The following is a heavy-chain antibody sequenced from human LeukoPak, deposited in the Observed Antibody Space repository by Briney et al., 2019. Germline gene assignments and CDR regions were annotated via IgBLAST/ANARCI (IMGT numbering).Heavy chain of an antibody. J-gene: IGHJ4*02. CDR1: GYTLTGYY. CDR3: ARDLVGYSLRY. Sequence: ASVKVSCKASGYTLTGYYMHWVRQAPGQGLEWMGRINPNSGGTNYAQKFQGRVTMTRDTSISTAYMELSRLRSDDTAVYYCARDLVGYSLRYWGQGTLVTVSS. V-gene: IGHV1-2*06. CDR2: INPNSGGT. D-gene: IGHD5-18*01.